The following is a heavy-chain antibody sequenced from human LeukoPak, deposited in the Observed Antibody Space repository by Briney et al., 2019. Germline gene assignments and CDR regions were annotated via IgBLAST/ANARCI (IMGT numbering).Heavy chain of an antibody. CDR1: GFTFSNYE. J-gene: IGHJ3*02. CDR2: ITSTGDII. Sequence: GGSLRLSCAASGFTFSNYEMNWVRQAPGKGLDWVSYITSTGDIIYYADSMKGRFTISRDNAKNLVYLQMNSLRAEDTALYYCARYRADESYDALDIWGQGTMVTVSS. CDR3: ARYRADESYDALDI. V-gene: IGHV3-48*03. D-gene: IGHD3-10*01.